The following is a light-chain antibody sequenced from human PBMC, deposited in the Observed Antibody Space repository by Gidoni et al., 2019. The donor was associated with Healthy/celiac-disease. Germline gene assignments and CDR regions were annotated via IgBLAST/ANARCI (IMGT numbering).Light chain of an antibody. J-gene: IGKJ2*01. Sequence: IQMTHSPSSLSASVGDRLTITCRASQSISSYLNLYQQKPGKAAKLLIYDASSLKSGVPSRFSGSGSGTELTLTISSLQPEDFATYYCQQSYSTPPYTFXXXTKLEIK. CDR1: QSISSY. CDR2: DAS. CDR3: QQSYSTPPYT. V-gene: IGKV1-39*01.